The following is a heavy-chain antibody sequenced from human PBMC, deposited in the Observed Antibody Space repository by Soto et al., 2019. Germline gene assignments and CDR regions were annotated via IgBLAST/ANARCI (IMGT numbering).Heavy chain of an antibody. CDR1: GGSISSGGYY. D-gene: IGHD3-3*01. CDR2: IYYSGTT. Sequence: SETLSLTCTVSGGSISSGGYYWNWIRQHPGKGLEWIGYIYYSGTTYYNPSLKSRVTISVDTSKNQFSLKLSSVTAADTAVYYCARSGGYYAPFPQWGQGTLVTVSS. J-gene: IGHJ4*02. CDR3: ARSGGYYAPFPQ. V-gene: IGHV4-31*03.